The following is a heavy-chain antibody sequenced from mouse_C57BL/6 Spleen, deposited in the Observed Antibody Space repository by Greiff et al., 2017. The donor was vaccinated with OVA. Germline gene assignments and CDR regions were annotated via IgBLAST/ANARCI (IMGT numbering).Heavy chain of an antibody. Sequence: QVQLKQSGPGLVQPSQSLSITCTVSGFSLTSYGVHWVRQSPGKGLEWLGVIWRGGSTDYNAAFMSRLSITKDNSKSQVFFKMNSLQADDTAIYYCAKNWGPYDGYYVVYFDYWGQGTTLTVSS. CDR2: IWRGGST. V-gene: IGHV2-5*01. CDR3: AKNWGPYDGYYVVYFDY. CDR1: GFSLTSYG. D-gene: IGHD2-3*01. J-gene: IGHJ2*01.